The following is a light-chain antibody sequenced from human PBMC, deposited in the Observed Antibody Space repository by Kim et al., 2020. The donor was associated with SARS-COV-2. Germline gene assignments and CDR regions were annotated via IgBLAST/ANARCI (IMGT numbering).Light chain of an antibody. CDR2: QDS. Sequence: SYELTQPPSVSVSPGQTATITCSGDKLGDKYACWYQQKPGQYPVLVIYQDSNRPSGIPDRFSGSNSGNTATLTISVTQAMAEADYDCQAWDSSTAVFGEGTKLTVL. J-gene: IGLJ2*01. CDR1: KLGDKY. V-gene: IGLV3-1*01. CDR3: QAWDSSTAV.